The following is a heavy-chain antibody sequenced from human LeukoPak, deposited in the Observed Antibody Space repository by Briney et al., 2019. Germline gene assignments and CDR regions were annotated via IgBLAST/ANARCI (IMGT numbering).Heavy chain of an antibody. D-gene: IGHD3-10*01. V-gene: IGHV4-31*03. CDR3: ARGSTLIRGFDY. CDR1: GGSISSGDYY. J-gene: IGHJ4*02. Sequence: SETLSLTCTVSGGSISSGDYYWTWIRQHPEKSLEWIGYIFYSGSAYYNPSLKSRITISVDTSKNQFSLKLSSVTAADTAVYYCARGSTLIRGFDYWGQGTLVTVSS. CDR2: IFYSGSA.